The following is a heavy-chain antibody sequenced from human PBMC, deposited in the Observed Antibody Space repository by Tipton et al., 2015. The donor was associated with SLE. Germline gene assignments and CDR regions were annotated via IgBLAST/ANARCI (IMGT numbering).Heavy chain of an antibody. D-gene: IGHD4-17*01. CDR2: INTGNGNT. V-gene: IGHV1-3*04. J-gene: IGHJ4*02. CDR1: GYTFTSYA. CDR3: SRGDSGDYGERDY. Sequence: QVQLVQSGPEVKKPGASVKVSCKASGYTFTSYAMHWVRQAPGQRLEWMGWINTGNGNTKYSQKFQGRVTITRDTSASTAYMEVRSLRSEDTAVYYCSRGDSGDYGERDYWGQGTLVTVSS.